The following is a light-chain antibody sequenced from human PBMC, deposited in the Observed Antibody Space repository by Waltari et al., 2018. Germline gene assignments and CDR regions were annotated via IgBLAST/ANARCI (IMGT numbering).Light chain of an antibody. CDR3: QLSYVTPPWT. J-gene: IGKJ1*01. V-gene: IGKV1-39*01. CDR1: QSISSY. CDR2: VTS. Sequence: DIQMTQSPSYLSASVGDRVTITCRASQSISSYLNWYQQKPGKAPKLLISVTSNLQSVVPSRFSGSGSWTDFTLTISGLQPEDFATYYCQLSYVTPPWTFGQGTKVEIK.